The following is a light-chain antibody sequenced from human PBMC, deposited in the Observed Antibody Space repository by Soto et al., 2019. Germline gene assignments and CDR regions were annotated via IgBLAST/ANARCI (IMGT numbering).Light chain of an antibody. Sequence: QSVLTQPPSVSGSPGQSVTISCTGTSSDVGDYGYVSWYQQHPGKAPKLIIYEVTNRPSGVSTRFSGSKSGNTASLTISGLQAEDEADYYCNSYTNRNSVIFGGGTKLTVL. V-gene: IGLV2-14*01. CDR1: SSDVGDYGY. CDR3: NSYTNRNSVI. J-gene: IGLJ2*01. CDR2: EVT.